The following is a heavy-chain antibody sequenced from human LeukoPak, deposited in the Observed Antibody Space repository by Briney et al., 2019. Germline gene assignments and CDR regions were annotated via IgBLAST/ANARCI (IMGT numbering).Heavy chain of an antibody. CDR3: VQGLALARTADFDY. Sequence: AGSLRLSCSASGFTFSNYAMHWVRQAPGKGLEYVSSTNSNGGTTYYADSVKVRFSISRDNSKNTLYLQMSSRRPEETAVFYCVQGLALARTADFDYWGGGTLLTV. J-gene: IGHJ4*02. CDR2: TNSNGGTT. CDR1: GFTFSNYA. D-gene: IGHD6-19*01. V-gene: IGHV3-64D*06.